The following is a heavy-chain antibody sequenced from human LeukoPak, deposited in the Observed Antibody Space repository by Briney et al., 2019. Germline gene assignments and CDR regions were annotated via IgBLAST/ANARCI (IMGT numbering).Heavy chain of an antibody. Sequence: ASVKVSCKASGYTFTGYYMHWVRQAPGQGLEWMGWINPNSGGTNYAQKFQGRVTMTRDTSISTAYMELSRLRSDDTAVYYCARGDIAVAVSYFDYWGQGTLVTVSS. CDR2: INPNSGGT. D-gene: IGHD6-19*01. CDR1: GYTFTGYY. V-gene: IGHV1-2*02. CDR3: ARGDIAVAVSYFDY. J-gene: IGHJ4*02.